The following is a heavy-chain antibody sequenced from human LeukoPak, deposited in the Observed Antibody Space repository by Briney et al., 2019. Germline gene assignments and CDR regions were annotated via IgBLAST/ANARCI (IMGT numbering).Heavy chain of an antibody. D-gene: IGHD6-13*01. CDR3: VPGGGTAAAATQRVYYFDY. V-gene: IGHV1-2*02. CDR1: EYTLTGYY. Sequence: GASVKVSCKASEYTLTGYYMHWVRQAPGQGLEWMGWINPNSGGTKYAQKFQGRVTMTRDTSINTAYMELSRLRSDDTAMYYCVPGGGTAAAATQRVYYFDYWGQGTLVTVSS. J-gene: IGHJ4*02. CDR2: INPNSGGT.